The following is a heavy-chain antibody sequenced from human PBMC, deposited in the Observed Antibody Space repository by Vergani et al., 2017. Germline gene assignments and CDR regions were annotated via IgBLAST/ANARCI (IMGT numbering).Heavy chain of an antibody. CDR3: AKSGILTGYYIPYYYYYYMDV. J-gene: IGHJ6*03. CDR1: GFTFSSYA. CDR2: ISGSGGST. D-gene: IGHD3-9*01. Sequence: EVQLLESGGGLVQPGGSLRLSCAASGFTFSSYAMSWVRQAPGKGLEWVSAISGSGGSTYYADSVKGRFTISRDNSKNTLYLQMNSLRAEDTAVYYCAKSGILTGYYIPYYYYYYMDVWGKGTTVTVSS. V-gene: IGHV3-23*01.